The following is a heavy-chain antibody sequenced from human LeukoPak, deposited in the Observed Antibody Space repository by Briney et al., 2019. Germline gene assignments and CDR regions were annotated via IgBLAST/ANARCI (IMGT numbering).Heavy chain of an antibody. Sequence: GASVKVSCKASGYTFTNFGLSWVRQAPGQGLEWMGWISAYNGNTNYAQKLQGRVTMTTDTSTSTAYMELRSLRSDDTAVYYCARDSEWWFDPWGQGTLVTVSS. CDR1: GYTFTNFG. V-gene: IGHV1-18*01. CDR3: ARDSEWWFDP. D-gene: IGHD1-14*01. CDR2: ISAYNGNT. J-gene: IGHJ5*02.